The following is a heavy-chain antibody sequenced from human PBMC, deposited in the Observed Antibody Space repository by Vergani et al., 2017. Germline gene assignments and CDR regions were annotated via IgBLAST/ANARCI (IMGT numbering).Heavy chain of an antibody. Sequence: QAQLQESGPGLVKPSETLSLTCAVSGYSISSGYYWGWIRQPPGKGLEWIGSIYHSGNTYYNPSLNSRVTISVDTSKNQFSLKLSSVTAADTALYYCAQHEGSYYDSSGYAFVYWGQGALVTVSS. CDR1: GYSISSGYY. J-gene: IGHJ4*02. CDR3: AQHEGSYYDSSGYAFVY. CDR2: IYHSGNT. V-gene: IGHV4-38-2*01. D-gene: IGHD3-22*01.